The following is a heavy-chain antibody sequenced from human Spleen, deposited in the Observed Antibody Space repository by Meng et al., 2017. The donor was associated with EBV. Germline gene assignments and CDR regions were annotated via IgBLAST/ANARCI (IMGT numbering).Heavy chain of an antibody. Sequence: QVQLVQSGNEVKNPGTSMKVSGKASGYSFLSYGVSWARQAPGQGLEWMGWISGYNANTNFAQKFQGRVIMTTDTSTSTAYMELRSLRSGDTAVYYCARGGRDSSSWFFDYWGQGTLVTVSS. J-gene: IGHJ4*02. V-gene: IGHV1-18*01. CDR1: GYSFLSYG. CDR2: ISGYNANT. CDR3: ARGGRDSSSWFFDY. D-gene: IGHD6-13*01.